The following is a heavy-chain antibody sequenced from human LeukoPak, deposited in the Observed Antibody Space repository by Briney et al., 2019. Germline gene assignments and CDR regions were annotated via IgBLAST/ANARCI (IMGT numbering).Heavy chain of an antibody. D-gene: IGHD3-16*02. V-gene: IGHV1-2*02. CDR2: INPNSGGT. J-gene: IGHJ4*02. CDR3: ATFPYDYVWGSYRLEVDY. Sequence: ASVKVSCKASGYTFTGYYMRWVRQAPGQGLEWMGWINPNSGGTNYAQKFQGRVTMTRDTSISTAYMELSRLRSDDTAVYYCATFPYDYVWGSYRLEVDYWGQGTLVTVSS. CDR1: GYTFTGYY.